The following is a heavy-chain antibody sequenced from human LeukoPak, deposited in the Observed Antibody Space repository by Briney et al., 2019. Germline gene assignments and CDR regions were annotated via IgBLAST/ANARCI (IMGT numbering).Heavy chain of an antibody. D-gene: IGHD4-17*01. Sequence: GPPVTVSCKASGYTFTGYYMHWVRQAPGQGLEWMGWINPNCGGTNYAQKFQGRVTMTRDTSISTAYMELSRLRSDDTAVYYCARDNYGDYLDRVQYFQHWGQGTLVTVSS. V-gene: IGHV1-2*02. CDR1: GYTFTGYY. J-gene: IGHJ1*01. CDR3: ARDNYGDYLDRVQYFQH. CDR2: INPNCGGT.